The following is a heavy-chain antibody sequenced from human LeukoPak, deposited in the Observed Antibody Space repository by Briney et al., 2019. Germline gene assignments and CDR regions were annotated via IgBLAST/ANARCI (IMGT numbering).Heavy chain of an antibody. V-gene: IGHV1-2*02. CDR3: ARMTTTGTTSDY. CDR2: INPNSGGT. CDR1: GYTFTGYY. J-gene: IGHJ4*02. D-gene: IGHD1-1*01. Sequence: ASVKVSCKASGYTFTGYYMHWVRQAPGQGLEWMGWINPNSGGTNYAQKFQGRVTMTRDTSISTAYMELSRLRSDDTAVYYCARMTTTGTTSDYWGQGTLVTVSP.